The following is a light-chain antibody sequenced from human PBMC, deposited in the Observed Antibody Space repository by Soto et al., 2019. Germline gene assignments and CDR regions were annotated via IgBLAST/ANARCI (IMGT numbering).Light chain of an antibody. J-gene: IGKJ1*01. CDR2: DAS. CDR3: QQYNSYWT. CDR1: QSISTW. Sequence: DIQITQSPSTLSASVGDRVTITCRASQSISTWLAWYQQKPGKAPKLLIYDASSLESGVPSRFGGGGSGTEFTLTISNLQPDEFATYYCQQYNSYWTFGQGTKVDIK. V-gene: IGKV1-5*01.